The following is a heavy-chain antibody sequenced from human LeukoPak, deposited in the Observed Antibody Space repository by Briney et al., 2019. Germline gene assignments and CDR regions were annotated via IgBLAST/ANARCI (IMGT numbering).Heavy chain of an antibody. V-gene: IGHV3-30*02. J-gene: IGHJ5*02. CDR3: AKGDFIYYDTPLDP. CDR1: GFTFRNYG. Sequence: GGSLRLSCVASGFTFRNYGMHWVRQAPGKGLEWVAFKRYDGTNEDYADSVKGRFTISRDNSKNTVSLQMNSLRTDDTAVYYCAKGDFIYYDTPLDPWGQGTLVTVSS. CDR2: KRYDGTNE. D-gene: IGHD3-22*01.